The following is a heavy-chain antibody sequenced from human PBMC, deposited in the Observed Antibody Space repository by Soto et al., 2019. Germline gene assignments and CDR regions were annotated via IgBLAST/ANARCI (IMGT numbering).Heavy chain of an antibody. CDR1: GFTFSSYG. J-gene: IGHJ4*02. D-gene: IGHD3-10*01. CDR2: ISYDGSNK. Sequence: GGSLRLSCAASGFTFSSYGMHWVRQAPGKGLEWVAVISYDGSNKYYADSVKGRFTISRDNSKNTLYLQMNSLRAEDTAVYYCAKDPYYYDSPYYFDYWGQGTLVTVSS. CDR3: AKDPYYYDSPYYFDY. V-gene: IGHV3-30*18.